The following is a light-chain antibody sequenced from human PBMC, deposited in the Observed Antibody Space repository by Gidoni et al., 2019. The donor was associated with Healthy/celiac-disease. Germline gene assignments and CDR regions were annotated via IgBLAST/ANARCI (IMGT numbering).Light chain of an antibody. J-gene: IGLJ3*02. CDR3: QVWDSSSDHWV. CDR2: EDS. V-gene: IGLV3-21*02. Sequence: SYVLTQPPSVSVAHGQTARLTCGGNNIGSKSVHWYQQKPGQAPVLVVYEDSDRPSGIPARFSGSNSGNTATLTISRVEAGDEADYYCQVWDSSSDHWVFGGGTKLTVL. CDR1: NIGSKS.